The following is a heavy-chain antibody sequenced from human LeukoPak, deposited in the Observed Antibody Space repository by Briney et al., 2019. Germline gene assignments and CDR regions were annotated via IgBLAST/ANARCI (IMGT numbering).Heavy chain of an antibody. CDR2: INPNSGGT. Sequence: ASVKVSCKASGYILTDYHMHWVRQAPGHGLEWLCWINPNSGGTDYAQKFQGRVTMTRDTSISTAYMELSSLRSDDTAVYYCARGPPCGYSFIYWGQGTLVTVSS. D-gene: IGHD6-25*01. CDR1: GYILTDYH. J-gene: IGHJ4*02. V-gene: IGHV1-2*02. CDR3: ARGPPCGYSFIY.